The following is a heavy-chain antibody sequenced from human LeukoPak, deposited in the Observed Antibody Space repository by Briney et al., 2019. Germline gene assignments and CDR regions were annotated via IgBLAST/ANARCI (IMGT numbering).Heavy chain of an antibody. Sequence: PGGSLRFSCAASGFTFSTHSMNWVRQAPGKGLEWVSYINHDGNDIYYGESVKGRFTIPRDNAKNSLYLQIHTLRAEDTAVYYCAGDGSGVLPGDAFDIWSQGTMVTVSS. J-gene: IGHJ3*02. CDR1: GFTFSTHS. V-gene: IGHV3-21*05. D-gene: IGHD3-10*01. CDR3: AGDGSGVLPGDAFDI. CDR2: INHDGNDI.